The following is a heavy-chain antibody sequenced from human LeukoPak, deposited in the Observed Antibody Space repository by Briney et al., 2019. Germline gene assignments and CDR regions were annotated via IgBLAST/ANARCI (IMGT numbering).Heavy chain of an antibody. CDR2: IYHSGTT. CDR3: ARVDSGTYYMPFDY. D-gene: IGHD1-26*01. Sequence: SETLSLTCTVSGGSLIPYYWSWIRQPPGKGLEWIGYIYHSGTTNYSPPLKGRATLSVDTSKNQISLRLSSVTAADTAVYFCARVDSGTYYMPFDYWGQGSLVAVSS. CDR1: GGSLIPYY. V-gene: IGHV4-59*01. J-gene: IGHJ4*02.